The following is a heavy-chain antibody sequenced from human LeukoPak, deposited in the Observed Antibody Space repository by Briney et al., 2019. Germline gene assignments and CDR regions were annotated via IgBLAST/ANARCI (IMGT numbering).Heavy chain of an antibody. V-gene: IGHV4-61*02. CDR1: GGSISSGSYY. CDR2: IYTSGST. Sequence: TLSLTCTVSGGSISSGSYYWSWIRQPAGKGLEWIGRIYTSGSTNYNPSLKSRVTISVDTSKNQFSLKLSSVTAADTAVYYCARLRYGEGYWGQGTLVTVSS. CDR3: ARLRYGEGY. D-gene: IGHD4-17*01. J-gene: IGHJ4*02.